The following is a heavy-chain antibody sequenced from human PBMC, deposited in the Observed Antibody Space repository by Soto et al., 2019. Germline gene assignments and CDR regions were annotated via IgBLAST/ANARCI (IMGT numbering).Heavy chain of an antibody. CDR1: GFTFSSYG. D-gene: IGHD5-12*01. CDR3: AKDKRDGYIRYYFDY. J-gene: IGHJ4*02. V-gene: IGHV3-30*18. CDR2: ISYDGSNK. Sequence: LRLSCAASGFTFSSYGMHWVRQAPGKGLEWVAVISYDGSNKYYADSVKGRFTISRDNSKNTLYLQMNSLRAEDTAVYYCAKDKRDGYIRYYFDYWGQGTLVTVSS.